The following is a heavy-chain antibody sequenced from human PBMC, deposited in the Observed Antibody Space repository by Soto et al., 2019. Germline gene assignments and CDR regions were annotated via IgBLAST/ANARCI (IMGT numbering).Heavy chain of an antibody. CDR3: ARAGIPGTRNAMAV. CDR1: GFTFSRSW. CDR2: IESDGYST. D-gene: IGHD1-7*01. V-gene: IGHV3-74*01. J-gene: IGHJ6*02. Sequence: GGSLRLSCAASGFTFSRSWMHWVLQAPGKGLVWVSRIESDGYSTNYADSVKGRFTISRDNAQNTLHLQMNSLRAEDTAVYYCARAGIPGTRNAMAVRGQGTTVTVSS.